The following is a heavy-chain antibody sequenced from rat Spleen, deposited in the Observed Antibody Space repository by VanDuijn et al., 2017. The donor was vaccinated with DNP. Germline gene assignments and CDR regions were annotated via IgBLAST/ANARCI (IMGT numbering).Heavy chain of an antibody. Sequence: EVQLVESGGGLVQPGRSMKLSCAASGFTFSNYDMAWVRQAPKKGLEWVATISYDGSSAYCRDSVKGRFTISRDNAKSTLYLQMDSLRSEDTATYYCTTEAGDYWGQGVMVTVSP. V-gene: IGHV5-7*01. CDR3: TTEAGDY. J-gene: IGHJ2*01. CDR1: GFTFSNYD. CDR2: ISYDGSSA.